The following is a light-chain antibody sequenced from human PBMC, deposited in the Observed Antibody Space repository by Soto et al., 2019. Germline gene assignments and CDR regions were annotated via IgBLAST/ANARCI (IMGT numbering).Light chain of an antibody. Sequence: DIQMTQSPSTLSASVGDRVTITCRASQNINSWLAWYQQKPGKAPKLLIYAASSLESGVPSRFSGSRSGTEFTLTISSLQPVDFATYYCQQYDANPWTFGQGTKVEIK. J-gene: IGKJ1*01. CDR2: AAS. CDR3: QQYDANPWT. CDR1: QNINSW. V-gene: IGKV1-5*01.